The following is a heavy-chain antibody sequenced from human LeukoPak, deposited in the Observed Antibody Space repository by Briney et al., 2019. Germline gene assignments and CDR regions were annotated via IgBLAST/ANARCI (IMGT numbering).Heavy chain of an antibody. V-gene: IGHV4-39*07. CDR2: IYYSGST. CDR3: ARVVSGSPAPFDY. Sequence: PSETLSLTCAVYDGSLSGHYWGWIRQPPGKGLEWIGSIYYSGSTYYNPSLKSRVTISVDTSKNQFSLKLSSVTAADTAVYYCARVVSGSPAPFDYWGQGTLVTVSS. CDR1: DGSLSGHY. J-gene: IGHJ4*02. D-gene: IGHD1-26*01.